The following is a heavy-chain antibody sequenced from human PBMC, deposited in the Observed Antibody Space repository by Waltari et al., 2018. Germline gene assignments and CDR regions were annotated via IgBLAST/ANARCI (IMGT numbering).Heavy chain of an antibody. J-gene: IGHJ4*02. Sequence: QVQLQQWGAGLLKPSETLSLTCAVYGGSFSGYYWSWIRQPPGKGLEWIGEINQSGTTNDNPPLKNRVTISVDTSKNQFSLKLSSVTAADTAVYYCARFDPGDYFDYWGQGTLVTVSS. CDR2: INQSGTT. CDR1: GGSFSGYY. V-gene: IGHV4-34*01. CDR3: ARFDPGDYFDY. D-gene: IGHD3-9*01.